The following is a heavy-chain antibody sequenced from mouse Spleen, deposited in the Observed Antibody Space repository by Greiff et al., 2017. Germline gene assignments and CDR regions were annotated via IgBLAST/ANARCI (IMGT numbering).Heavy chain of an antibody. CDR3: ARSPYYYDGSLDY. V-gene: IGHV1-53*01. Sequence: QVQLQQPGTELVKPGASVKLSCKASGYTFTSYWMHWVKQRPGQGLEWIGNINPSNGGTNYNEKFKSKATLTVDKSSSTAYMQLSSLTSEDSEVYYCARSPYYYDGSLDYWGQGTTLTVSS. J-gene: IGHJ2*01. D-gene: IGHD1-1*01. CDR1: GYTFTSYW. CDR2: INPSNGGT.